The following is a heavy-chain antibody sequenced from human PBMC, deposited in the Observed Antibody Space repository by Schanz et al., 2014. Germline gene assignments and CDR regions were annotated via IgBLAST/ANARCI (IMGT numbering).Heavy chain of an antibody. CDR3: AKDAPYPFDL. V-gene: IGHV3-23*04. Sequence: VQVVQSGGGLVKPGGSLRLSCAASGFTFSTHAMSWVRQAPGKGLEWVSSISGDHRNTFYADSVKGRFTISRDNSKNTLYLQMNSLRAEDTAIYYCAKDAPYPFDLWGRGTLXTVSS. J-gene: IGHJ2*01. CDR1: GFTFSTHA. CDR2: ISGDHRNT.